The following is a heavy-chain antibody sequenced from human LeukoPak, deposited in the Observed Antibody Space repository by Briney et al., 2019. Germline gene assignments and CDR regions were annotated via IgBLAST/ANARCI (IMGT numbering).Heavy chain of an antibody. CDR3: AKGWLQFSFKFPVDY. J-gene: IGHJ4*02. Sequence: QSGGTLRLSCAASGFTFSSYGMSWVRQAPGKGLEWVAFIRYDGSNKYYADSVKGRFTISRDNSKNTLYLQMNSLRAEDTAVYYCAKGWLQFSFKFPVDYWGQGTLVTVSS. CDR2: IRYDGSNK. D-gene: IGHD5-24*01. CDR1: GFTFSSYG. V-gene: IGHV3-30*02.